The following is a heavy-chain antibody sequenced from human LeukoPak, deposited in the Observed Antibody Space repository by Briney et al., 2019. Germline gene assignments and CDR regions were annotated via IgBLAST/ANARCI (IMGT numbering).Heavy chain of an antibody. CDR3: ARGSSSGSYHPLDP. J-gene: IGHJ5*02. V-gene: IGHV4-59*13. CDR1: GVSISSYS. CDR2: VYYTGSI. D-gene: IGHD3-10*01. Sequence: SETLSLTCTVSGVSISSYSGSWIRHPPRKGLEWVGYVYYTGSINYNPSLKSPVTISVDTSKNQFSLKLSSVTAADTAVYYCARGSSSGSYHPLDPWGQGTLVTVSS.